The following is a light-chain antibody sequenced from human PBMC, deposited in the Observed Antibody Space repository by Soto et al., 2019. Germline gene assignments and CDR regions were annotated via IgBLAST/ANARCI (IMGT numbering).Light chain of an antibody. Sequence: DIVMTQSPGTLSLSPGETATLSCRASQSVSNNYLACYQQKPGQAPRLLIYGSSNRATGIPDRFSGSGSGTDFTLTISRLEPEEFAVYDCQQYGSSGKFGKGNKVDIK. CDR2: GSS. CDR1: QSVSNNY. CDR3: QQYGSSGK. V-gene: IGKV3-20*01. J-gene: IGKJ1*01.